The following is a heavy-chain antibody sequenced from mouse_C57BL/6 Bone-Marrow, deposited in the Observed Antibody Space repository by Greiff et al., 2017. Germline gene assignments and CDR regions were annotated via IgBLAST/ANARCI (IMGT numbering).Heavy chain of an antibody. CDR2: ISSGGDYI. CDR3: TRRISYYGNFWYFDV. Sequence: EVMLVESGEGLVKPGGSLKLSCAASGFTFSSYAMSWVRQTPEKRLEWVAYISSGGDYIYYADTVKGRFTISRDNARNTLYLQMSSLKSEDTAMYYCTRRISYYGNFWYFDVWGTGTTVTVSS. V-gene: IGHV5-9-1*02. J-gene: IGHJ1*03. D-gene: IGHD2-10*01. CDR1: GFTFSSYA.